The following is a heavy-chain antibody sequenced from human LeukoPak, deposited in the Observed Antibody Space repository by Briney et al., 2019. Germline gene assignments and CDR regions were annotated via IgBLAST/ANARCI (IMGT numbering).Heavy chain of an antibody. CDR3: AKDVYCGGDCYPNWFDP. CDR2: IRGSGGST. CDR1: GFTFRRYG. V-gene: IGHV3-23*01. Sequence: GGALRLSCGASGFTFRRYGMSWVRQAPGKGLEGGSAIRGSGGSTYYADSVKGRFTISRDNSKNTLYLQMNSLRAEDTAVYYCAKDVYCGGDCYPNWFDPWGQGTLVTVSS. J-gene: IGHJ5*02. D-gene: IGHD2-21*02.